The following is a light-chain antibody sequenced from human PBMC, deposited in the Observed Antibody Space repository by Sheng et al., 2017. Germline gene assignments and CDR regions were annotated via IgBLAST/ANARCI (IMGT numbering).Light chain of an antibody. Sequence: DIQMTQSPSSLSASVGDRVTITCRASQDISNYLAWYQQKPGKVPQVLIYAASTLQSGVPSRFSGSGSGTDFTLTISSLQPEDVATYYCQKYNRAPWTFGQGTKVDIK. CDR3: QKYNRAPWT. CDR2: AAS. CDR1: QDISNY. J-gene: IGKJ1*01. V-gene: IGKV1-27*01.